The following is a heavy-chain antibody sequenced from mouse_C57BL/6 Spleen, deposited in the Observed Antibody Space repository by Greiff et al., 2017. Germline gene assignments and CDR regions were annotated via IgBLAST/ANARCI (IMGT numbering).Heavy chain of an antibody. CDR3: AKRASDGYYFGY. D-gene: IGHD2-3*01. CDR1: GYTFTSYW. Sequence: QVQLQQPGAELVKPGASVKLSCKASGYTFTSYWMHWVKQRPGQGLEWIGMIHPNSGSTNYNEKFKSKATLTVDKSSSKAYMQLSSLTSEDSAVYYCAKRASDGYYFGYWGQGTTLTVSS. J-gene: IGHJ2*01. V-gene: IGHV1-64*01. CDR2: IHPNSGST.